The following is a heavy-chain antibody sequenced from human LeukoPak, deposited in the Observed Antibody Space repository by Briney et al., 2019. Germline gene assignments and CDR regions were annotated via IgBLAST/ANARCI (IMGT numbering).Heavy chain of an antibody. CDR2: INGGGSPI. J-gene: IGHJ4*02. CDR1: GFTFSRDS. D-gene: IGHD2-21*01. V-gene: IGHV3-48*01. Sequence: GGSLRLSCAASGFTFSRDSMNWVRQAPGKGLEWVSYINGGGSPIYYADSVRGRFTISRDNAKSSLYLQMNSLRAEDTALYYCVRDNPRCCGVIPANIDDFWGQGTLVTVSS. CDR3: VRDNPRCCGVIPANIDDF.